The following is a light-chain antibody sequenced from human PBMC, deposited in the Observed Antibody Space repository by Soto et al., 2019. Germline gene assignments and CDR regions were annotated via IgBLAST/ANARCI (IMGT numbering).Light chain of an antibody. Sequence: EIVLTQSPGTLSLSPGERATLSCRASQSVSSSYLAWYQQKPGQAPRLLIYGASTRATGIPATFSGSGSGTEFTLTISSLQSEDFAVYFCQQYHIWPSWTFGQGTKVDIK. V-gene: IGKV3-15*01. CDR2: GAS. J-gene: IGKJ1*01. CDR3: QQYHIWPSWT. CDR1: QSVSSSY.